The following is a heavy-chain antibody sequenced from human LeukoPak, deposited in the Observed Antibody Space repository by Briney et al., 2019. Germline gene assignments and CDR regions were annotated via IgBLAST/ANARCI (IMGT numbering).Heavy chain of an antibody. CDR3: ARDTYYDSSGYYYDEGFDY. CDR2: INHSGST. D-gene: IGHD3-22*01. J-gene: IGHJ4*02. V-gene: IGHV4-34*01. CDR1: GGSFSGYY. Sequence: SETLSLTCAVYGGSFSGYYWSWIRQPPGKGLEWIGEINHSGSTNYNPSLKSRVTISVDTSKNQFSLKLSSVTAADTAVYYCARDTYYDSSGYYYDEGFDYWGQGTLVTVSS.